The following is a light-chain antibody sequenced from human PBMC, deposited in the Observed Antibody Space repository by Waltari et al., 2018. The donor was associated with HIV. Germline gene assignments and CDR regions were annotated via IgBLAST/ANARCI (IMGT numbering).Light chain of an antibody. Sequence: QSVLTQPPSASGTPGQRVPTSCSEAYSNIGRSIANVLWYQQPPGAAPKLLIYRNSQRPSGVPDRFSGSKSGTSASLAISAIQSEDEADYYCAIWDGLNGWVFGGGTRVTVL. CDR3: AIWDGLNGWV. CDR1: YSNIGRSI. V-gene: IGLV1-44*01. J-gene: IGLJ3*02. CDR2: RNS.